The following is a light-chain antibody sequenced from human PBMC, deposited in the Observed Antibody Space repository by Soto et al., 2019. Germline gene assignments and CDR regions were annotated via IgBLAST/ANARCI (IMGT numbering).Light chain of an antibody. Sequence: MSKYPSALSSSVGDSVTITCRASQSIRSWLAWYQQKPGKAPKLLIYKASSLESGVPSRFSGSGSGTEFTLTISSLQPDDFATYYCQQYNSYSRTFGQGTKVDI. J-gene: IGKJ1*01. CDR2: KAS. CDR1: QSIRSW. CDR3: QQYNSYSRT. V-gene: IGKV1-5*03.